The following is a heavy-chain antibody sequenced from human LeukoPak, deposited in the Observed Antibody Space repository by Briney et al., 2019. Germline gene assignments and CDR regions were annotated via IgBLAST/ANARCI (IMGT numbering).Heavy chain of an antibody. D-gene: IGHD2-15*01. V-gene: IGHV4-34*01. Sequence: SETLSLTCAVYGGSFSGYYWSWIRQPPGKGLEWIGEINHSGSTNYNPSLKSRVTISVDTSKNQFSLKLSSVTAADTAVYYCARVSFLGYCSGGSCYLDYWGQGTLVTVS. J-gene: IGHJ4*02. CDR2: INHSGST. CDR3: ARVSFLGYCSGGSCYLDY. CDR1: GGSFSGYY.